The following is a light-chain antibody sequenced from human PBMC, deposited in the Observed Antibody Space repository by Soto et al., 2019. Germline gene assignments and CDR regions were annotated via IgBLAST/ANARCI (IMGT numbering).Light chain of an antibody. CDR2: EVT. Sequence: QSALAQPSSVSGSPGQSITISCTGTSSDVGGYNYVSWYQQHPGKAHKLMIYEVTKRPSGVPDRVSASKSGNTASLTVSGLRAEDEADYYCSSYAGSNNFVFGSGTKVTVL. CDR1: SSDVGGYNY. CDR3: SSYAGSNNFV. J-gene: IGLJ1*01. V-gene: IGLV2-8*01.